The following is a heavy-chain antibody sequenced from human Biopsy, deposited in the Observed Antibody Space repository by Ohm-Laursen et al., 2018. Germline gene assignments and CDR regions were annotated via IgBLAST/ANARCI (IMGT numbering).Heavy chain of an antibody. CDR1: GFSFSDYH. V-gene: IGHV3-11*01. CDR2: ISGGRTI. Sequence: SLRLSCAASGFSFSDYHMRWIRQAPGRGLEWVSYISGGRTIYYGDSMKGRVTISRDNAKNSLYLQMHSLRAEDTAVYYCARDLPSSYYYAMDVWGQGTTVTVPS. J-gene: IGHJ6*02. CDR3: ARDLPSSYYYAMDV.